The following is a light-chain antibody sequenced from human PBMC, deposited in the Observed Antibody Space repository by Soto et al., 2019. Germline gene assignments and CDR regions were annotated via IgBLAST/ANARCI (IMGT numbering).Light chain of an antibody. J-gene: IGLJ3*02. CDR1: SSDVGGYNY. CDR2: EVS. CDR3: SSYTSSSTPGV. Sequence: QSALTQPASVSGSPGQSITISCTGTSSDVGGYNYVSWYQQHPGKAPKFMIYEVSNRPSGVSNRFSGSKSGNTASLTISGLQAEDEADYYCSSYTSSSTPGVLGGGTKLTVL. V-gene: IGLV2-14*01.